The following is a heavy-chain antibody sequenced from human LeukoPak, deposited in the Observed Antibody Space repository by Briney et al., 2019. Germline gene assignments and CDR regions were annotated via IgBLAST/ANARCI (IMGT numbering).Heavy chain of an antibody. Sequence: PSETLSLTCAVYGGSFSGYYWSWIRQPPGKGLEWIGEINHSGSTNYNPSLKSRVTISVDTSENQFSLKLSSVTAADTAVYYCARGPVVTFYYYYGMDVWGQGTTVTVSS. V-gene: IGHV4-34*01. CDR2: INHSGST. CDR1: GGSFSGYY. CDR3: ARGPVVTFYYYYGMDV. D-gene: IGHD4-23*01. J-gene: IGHJ6*02.